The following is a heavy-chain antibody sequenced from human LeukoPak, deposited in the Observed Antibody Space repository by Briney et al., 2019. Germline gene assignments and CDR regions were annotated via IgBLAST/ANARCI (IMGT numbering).Heavy chain of an antibody. J-gene: IGHJ6*03. CDR3: ARYDYYYYYMDV. Sequence: GGSPRLSRAASGFTFSSYAMSWVRQAPGKGLEWVSAISGSGGSTYYADSVKGRFTISRDNSKNTLYLQMNSLRAEDTAVYYCARYDYYYYYMDVWGKGTTVTISS. D-gene: IGHD3-16*01. V-gene: IGHV3-23*01. CDR1: GFTFSSYA. CDR2: ISGSGGST.